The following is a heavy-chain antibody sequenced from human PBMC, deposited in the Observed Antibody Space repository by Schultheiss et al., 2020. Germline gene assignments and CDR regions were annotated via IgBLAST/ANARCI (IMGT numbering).Heavy chain of an antibody. CDR3: ARDQGRYYDSSGYYLGPKKYYYYGMDV. D-gene: IGHD3-22*01. J-gene: IGHJ6*02. CDR2: IYYSGST. Sequence: SETLSLTCTVSGGSVSSGRYYWSWIRQPPGKGLEWIGYIYYSGSTNYNPSLKSRVTISVDTSKNQFSLKLSSVTAADTAVYYCARDQGRYYDSSGYYLGPKKYYYYGMDVWGQGTTVTVSS. CDR1: GGSVSSGRYY. V-gene: IGHV4-61*01.